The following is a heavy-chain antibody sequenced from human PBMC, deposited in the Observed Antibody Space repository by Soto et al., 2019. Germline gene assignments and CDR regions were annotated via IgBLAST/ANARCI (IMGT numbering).Heavy chain of an antibody. D-gene: IGHD6-19*01. CDR1: GFTFSSYE. CDR3: ARARYSSGWWWDY. CDR2: ISSSGSTI. J-gene: IGHJ4*02. V-gene: IGHV3-48*03. Sequence: GGSLRLSCAASGFTFSSYEMNWVRQAPGKGLEWVSYISSSGSTIYYADSVKGRFTISRDNAKNSLYLQMNSLRAEDTAVYYCARARYSSGWWWDYWGQGXLVTVYS.